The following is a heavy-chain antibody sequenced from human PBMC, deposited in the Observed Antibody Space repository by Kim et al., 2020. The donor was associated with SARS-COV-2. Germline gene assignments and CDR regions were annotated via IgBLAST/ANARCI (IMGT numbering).Heavy chain of an antibody. CDR3: ARRNYFDC. V-gene: IGHV3-7*03. CDR1: GFTFSSYW. J-gene: IGHJ4*02. Sequence: GGSLRLSCAASGFTFSSYWMSWVRQAPGKGLEWVASIKEDGSEMYYVDSVTGRFTISRDNAKNSLYLQMNSLRAEEDTAVYYCARRNYFDCGGQGTLVTV. CDR2: IKEDGSEM.